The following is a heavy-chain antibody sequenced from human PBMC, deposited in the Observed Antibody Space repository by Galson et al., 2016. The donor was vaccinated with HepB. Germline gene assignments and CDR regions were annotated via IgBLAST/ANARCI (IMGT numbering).Heavy chain of an antibody. CDR1: GGSISGHY. Sequence: ETLSLTCTVSGGSISGHYWSWIRQPPGKGLEWIGFISLRGSGSTSYNPSLKSRVTISGDTSKDQISLRLRPVIAADTAVYYCASHDYWNDNHDSFDIWGQGTRVTVSS. CDR2: ISLRGSGST. CDR3: ASHDYWNDNHDSFDI. V-gene: IGHV4-59*11. J-gene: IGHJ3*02. D-gene: IGHD3/OR15-3a*01.